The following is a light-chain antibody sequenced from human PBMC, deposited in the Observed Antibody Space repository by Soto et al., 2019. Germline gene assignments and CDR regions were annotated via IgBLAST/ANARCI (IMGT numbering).Light chain of an antibody. Sequence: EIVLTQSPGTLSLSPGERATLSCRASQSVSGNYLAWYQQKPRQSPRHLIYGSSDRATGIPDRFSGSGSGTDFTLTITRVEPDDFAVYYCQQYGSSPPYTFGQGTKLEIK. CDR2: GSS. CDR1: QSVSGNY. CDR3: QQYGSSPPYT. V-gene: IGKV3-20*01. J-gene: IGKJ2*01.